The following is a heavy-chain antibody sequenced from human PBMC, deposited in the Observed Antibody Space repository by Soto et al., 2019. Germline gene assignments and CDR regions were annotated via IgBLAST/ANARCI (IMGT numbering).Heavy chain of an antibody. J-gene: IGHJ4*02. CDR2: ISAYNGNT. D-gene: IGHD3-22*01. CDR3: ARDPGTYYYDSSGYFFDS. CDR1: GYTFTSYG. Sequence: ASVKVSCKASGYTFTSYGISWVRQAPAQGLEWMGWISAYNGNTNYAQKLQGRVTMTTDTSTSTAYMELRSLRSDDTAVYYCARDPGTYYYDSSGYFFDSWGQGTLVTVS. V-gene: IGHV1-18*01.